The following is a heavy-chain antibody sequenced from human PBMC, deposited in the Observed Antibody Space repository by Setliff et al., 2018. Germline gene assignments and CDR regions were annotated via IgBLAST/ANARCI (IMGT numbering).Heavy chain of an antibody. V-gene: IGHV4-61*01. J-gene: IGHJ2*01. CDR1: GLSLSSTTYY. CDR3: ARAVDSSGYFPFWYFDL. Sequence: KTSETLSLTCTVSGLSLSSTTYYWSWIRQPPGKGLEWIGYIYNSGSTNYNPSLKSRVTISVDTSKNQISLKLTSVTAADTAIYFCARAVDSSGYFPFWYFDLWGRGTLVTVS. CDR2: IYNSGST. D-gene: IGHD3-22*01.